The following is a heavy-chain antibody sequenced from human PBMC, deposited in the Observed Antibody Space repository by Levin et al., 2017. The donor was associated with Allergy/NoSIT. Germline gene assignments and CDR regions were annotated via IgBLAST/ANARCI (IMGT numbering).Heavy chain of an antibody. CDR2: ISYDGSNK. Sequence: GGSLRLSCAASGFTFSSYAMHWVRQAPGKGLEWVAVISYDGSNKYYADSVKGRFTISRDNSKNTLYLQMNSLRAEDTAVYYCARGVYTAMVKIDPWGQGTLVTVSS. D-gene: IGHD5-18*01. CDR1: GFTFSSYA. CDR3: ARGVYTAMVKIDP. J-gene: IGHJ5*02. V-gene: IGHV3-30-3*01.